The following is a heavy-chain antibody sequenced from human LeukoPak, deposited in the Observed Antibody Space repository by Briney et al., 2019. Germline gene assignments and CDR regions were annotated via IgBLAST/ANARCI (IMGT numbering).Heavy chain of an antibody. CDR2: INLISGGQ. Sequence: ASVTVSRQASRYTFTDYYMHWVGPAAGRGLAGVGWINLISGGQKYPHKFQDRVNQTRDTSTSTVYLGLSSLRSEETGVYYCARESVVGYDDGSAYYMGDAFDIWGQRSMATVSS. J-gene: IGHJ3*02. CDR3: ARESVVGYDDGSAYYMGDAFDI. D-gene: IGHD3-22*01. CDR1: RYTFTDYY. V-gene: IGHV1-2*02.